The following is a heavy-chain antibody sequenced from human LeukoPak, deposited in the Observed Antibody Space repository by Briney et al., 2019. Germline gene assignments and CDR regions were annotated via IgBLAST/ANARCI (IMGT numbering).Heavy chain of an antibody. Sequence: SETLSHTCSVSGGSINSYWWSWIRQPAGKGLEFIGRIYTTGMTNYNPSLKSRVSMSVDTSKNQFSLELRSVTAADTAVYFCARAGYTISSYRLHYWGQGALVTVSS. J-gene: IGHJ4*02. CDR1: GGSINSYW. D-gene: IGHD3-16*02. CDR2: IYTTGMT. CDR3: ARAGYTISSYRLHY. V-gene: IGHV4-4*07.